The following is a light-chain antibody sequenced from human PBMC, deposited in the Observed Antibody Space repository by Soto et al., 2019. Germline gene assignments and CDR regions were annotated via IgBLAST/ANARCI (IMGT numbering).Light chain of an antibody. CDR1: QTVSNW. V-gene: IGKV1-5*03. Sequence: DIQLTQSPSTLSASVGDRVTITCRASQTVSNWLAWFQQKPGKAPKLLIHKASSLGSVGPSRFSGSGSETEFSLTISSHQPEDFATYFCQQDSAYWTFGQGTKVEIK. CDR3: QQDSAYWT. CDR2: KAS. J-gene: IGKJ1*01.